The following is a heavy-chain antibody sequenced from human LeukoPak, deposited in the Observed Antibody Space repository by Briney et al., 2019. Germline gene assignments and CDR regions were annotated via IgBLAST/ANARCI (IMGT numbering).Heavy chain of an antibody. J-gene: IGHJ5*02. CDR3: ARLYYDSSRYPNWFDP. CDR1: GDSISSYY. D-gene: IGHD3-22*01. Sequence: ETLSLTCTVSGDSISSYYWSWIRQPPGKGLEWIGYIYYSGSTNYNPSLKSRVTISVDTSKNQFSLKLSSVTAADTAVYYCARLYYDSSRYPNWFDPWGQGTLVTVSS. CDR2: IYYSGST. V-gene: IGHV4-59*08.